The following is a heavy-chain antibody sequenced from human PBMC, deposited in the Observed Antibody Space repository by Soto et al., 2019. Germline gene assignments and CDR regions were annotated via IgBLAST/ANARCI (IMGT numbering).Heavy chain of an antibody. V-gene: IGHV4-61*01. Sequence: SETLSLTCAVSGASVNSGSSYWSWIRQPPGKGLEWIGYLYRSGTTNYNPSLKSRVTISVDTSKRQFSLKLTSVTAADTAVYYCARGEILYDGSSNQSFYFDYWGQGTLVTVSS. CDR2: LYRSGTT. J-gene: IGHJ4*02. D-gene: IGHD3-22*01. CDR3: ARGEILYDGSSNQSFYFDY. CDR1: GASVNSGSSY.